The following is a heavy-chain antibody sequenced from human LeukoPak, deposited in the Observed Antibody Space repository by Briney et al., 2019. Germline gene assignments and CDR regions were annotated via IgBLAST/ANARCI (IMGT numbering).Heavy chain of an antibody. CDR1: GFTFSSYA. D-gene: IGHD3-3*01. Sequence: PGGSLRLSCAASGFTFSSYAMHWVRQAPGKGLEWVAVISYDGSNKYYADSVKGRFTISRDNSKNTLYLQMNSLRAEDTAVYYCAKDADTYDFWSTDAFDIWGQGTMVTVSS. CDR3: AKDADTYDFWSTDAFDI. J-gene: IGHJ3*02. CDR2: ISYDGSNK. V-gene: IGHV3-30-3*01.